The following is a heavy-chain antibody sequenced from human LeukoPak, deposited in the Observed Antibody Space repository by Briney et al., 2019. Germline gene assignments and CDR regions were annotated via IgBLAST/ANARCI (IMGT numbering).Heavy chain of an antibody. Sequence: SGGSLRLSCAASGFTFSSYAMSWVRQAPGKGLEWVSAISGSGGSTYYADSVKGRFTISRDNSKNTLYLQMNSLRAEDTAVYYCAKDILRYFDWLFPPPMDVWGKGTTVTISS. CDR1: GFTFSSYA. CDR3: AKDILRYFDWLFPPPMDV. J-gene: IGHJ6*03. D-gene: IGHD3-9*01. V-gene: IGHV3-23*01. CDR2: ISGSGGST.